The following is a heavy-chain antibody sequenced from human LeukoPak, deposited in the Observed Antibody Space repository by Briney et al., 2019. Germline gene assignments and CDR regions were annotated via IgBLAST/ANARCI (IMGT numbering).Heavy chain of an antibody. V-gene: IGHV3-21*01. CDR3: ARDRGGIGYYMDV. CDR1: GFTFSSYS. J-gene: IGHJ6*03. Sequence: GGSLRLSCAASGFTFSSYSMNWVRQAPGKGLEWVSSINRDSYIYYADSVKGRFTISRDNAKNSLFLQMNSLGAEDTAVYYCARDRGGIGYYMDVWGKGTTVTVSS. CDR2: INRDSYI. D-gene: IGHD3-16*02.